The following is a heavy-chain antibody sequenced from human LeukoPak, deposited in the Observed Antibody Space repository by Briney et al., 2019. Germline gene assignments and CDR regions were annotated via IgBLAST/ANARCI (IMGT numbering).Heavy chain of an antibody. CDR2: IYYSGST. D-gene: IGHD3-10*01. Sequence: PSETLSLTCTVSGGSISSYYWSWIRQPPGKGLEWIGYIYYSGSTNYNPSLKSRATISVDTSKNQFSLKLSSVTAADTAVYYCARDSGGRDAFDIWGQGTMVTVSS. V-gene: IGHV4-59*01. J-gene: IGHJ3*02. CDR3: ARDSGGRDAFDI. CDR1: GGSISSYY.